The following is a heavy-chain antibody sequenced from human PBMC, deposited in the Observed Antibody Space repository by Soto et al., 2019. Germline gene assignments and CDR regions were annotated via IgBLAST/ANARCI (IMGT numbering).Heavy chain of an antibody. Sequence: GXSVKVSCKASGGTFIRNAIIWVRLAPGQGLEWMGGTIPMFNIAKNAQKFQGRVTITADESRNTAYMELSSLRSEDTAVYYCARGRELDDADYPDYGMDVWGQGTTVTVSS. CDR1: GGTFIRNA. CDR3: ARGRELDDADYPDYGMDV. CDR2: TIPMFNIA. D-gene: IGHD4-17*01. J-gene: IGHJ6*02. V-gene: IGHV1-69*01.